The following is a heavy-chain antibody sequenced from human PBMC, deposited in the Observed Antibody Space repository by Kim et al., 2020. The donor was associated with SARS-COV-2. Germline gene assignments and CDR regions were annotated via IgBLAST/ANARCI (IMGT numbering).Heavy chain of an antibody. CDR2: IKSSSSTI. CDR3: VAADYFNL. J-gene: IGHJ1*01. Sequence: GGSLRLSCAASGFTFSSYVMNWVRQAPGKGLEWISYIKSSSSTIYYADSVKGRFTISRDNAKNSLYLQMSSLRAEDTAVYYCVAADYFNLWGQGTLVTVSS. V-gene: IGHV3-48*04. CDR1: GFTFSSYV.